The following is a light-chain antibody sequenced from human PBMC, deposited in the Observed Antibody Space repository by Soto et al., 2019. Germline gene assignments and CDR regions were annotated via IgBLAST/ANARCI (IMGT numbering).Light chain of an antibody. J-gene: IGKJ5*01. V-gene: IGKV3-20*01. CDR3: QQYGTSEII. CDR2: GAS. CDR1: QSVSNNY. Sequence: IGMKNSPATLSLSARERATLSCSASQSVSNNYLAWYQQKPGQAPRLLIYGASSRATGIPDRFSGSGSGTDFTLTISRLEPEDFAVYYCQQYGTSEIIFGQVGRLEI.